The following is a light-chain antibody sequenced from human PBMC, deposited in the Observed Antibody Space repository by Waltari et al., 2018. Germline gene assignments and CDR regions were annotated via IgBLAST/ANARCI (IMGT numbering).Light chain of an antibody. J-gene: IGKJ2*01. V-gene: IGKV3-20*01. CDR3: QQFGRSPYT. Sequence: EIVLTQSPGTLSLSPGERATLSCRASKSISSSYLAWYQQKPGQAPRLLIYDASNRATGIPDRFSGSGSGTDFTLTINRLEPEDFAVYYCQQFGRSPYTFGQGTKLEIK. CDR1: KSISSSY. CDR2: DAS.